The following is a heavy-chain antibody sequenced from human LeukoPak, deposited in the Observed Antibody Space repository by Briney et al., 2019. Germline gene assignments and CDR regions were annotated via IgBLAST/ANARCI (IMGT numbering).Heavy chain of an antibody. Sequence: ASVKVSCKASGYTFTSYGITWVRQAPGQGLEWMGWISTYSGNTNYAQKLQGRVTMTTDTSTTTAYMELRSLRSDDTAVYYCARVSPGTGWHDAFDIWGQGTMVTVSS. J-gene: IGHJ3*02. CDR2: ISTYSGNT. D-gene: IGHD3-10*01. V-gene: IGHV1-18*01. CDR3: ARVSPGTGWHDAFDI. CDR1: GYTFTSYG.